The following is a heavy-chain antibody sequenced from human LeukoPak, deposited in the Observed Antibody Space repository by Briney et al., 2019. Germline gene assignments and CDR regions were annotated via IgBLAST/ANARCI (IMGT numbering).Heavy chain of an antibody. D-gene: IGHD3-22*01. CDR2: INPLTGDA. J-gene: IGHJ4*02. V-gene: IGHV1-2*02. Sequence: ASVTVSCKVSGYTFTENYIHWVRQAPGQELEWMGLINPLTGDANYTERFQGRVTLPRDTSSGTAYMHLSSLRYDDTAVYYCARGKSGYSPWGQGTPVNV. CDR3: ARGKSGYSP. CDR1: GYTFTENY.